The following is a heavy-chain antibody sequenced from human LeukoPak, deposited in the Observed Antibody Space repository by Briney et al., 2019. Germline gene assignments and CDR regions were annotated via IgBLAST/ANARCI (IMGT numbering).Heavy chain of an antibody. D-gene: IGHD4-17*01. Sequence: PGGSLRLSCAASGFAVSDNYMSWVRQAPGKGLEWVSVLYSAGNTYYADSVKGRFTISRHNSNNILYLQMNNLKTEDTALYYCASLGPVTTVNKGAFDIWGQGTMVTVSS. CDR3: ASLGPVTTVNKGAFDI. J-gene: IGHJ3*02. V-gene: IGHV3-53*04. CDR2: LYSAGNT. CDR1: GFAVSDNY.